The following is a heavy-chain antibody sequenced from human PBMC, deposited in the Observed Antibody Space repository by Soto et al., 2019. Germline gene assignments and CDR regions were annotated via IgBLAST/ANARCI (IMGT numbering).Heavy chain of an antibody. J-gene: IGHJ4*02. CDR2: IKQDGSEK. V-gene: IGHV3-7*05. Sequence: GGSLRLSCAASGFTFSTYWMTWVRQAPGKGLEWVANIKQDGSEKYYVDSVKGRFTISRDNAQNSLYLQMNSLRAEDTAVYYCARMFFYDSSSSYRHFDYWGQGTLVTVSS. D-gene: IGHD3-22*01. CDR3: ARMFFYDSSSSYRHFDY. CDR1: GFTFSTYW.